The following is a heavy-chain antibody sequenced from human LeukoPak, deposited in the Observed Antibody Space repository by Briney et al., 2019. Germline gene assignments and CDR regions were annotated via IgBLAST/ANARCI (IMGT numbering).Heavy chain of an antibody. CDR3: ARDLGTGYSSSWYATYY. D-gene: IGHD6-13*01. CDR2: IIPILGIA. J-gene: IGHJ4*02. Sequence: SVKVSCKASGGTFSSYAISWVRQAPGQGLEWMGGIIPILGIANYAQKFQGRVTITADKSTSTAYMELSSLRSEDTAVYYCARDLGTGYSSSWYATYYWGQGTLVTVSS. CDR1: GGTFSSYA. V-gene: IGHV1-69*10.